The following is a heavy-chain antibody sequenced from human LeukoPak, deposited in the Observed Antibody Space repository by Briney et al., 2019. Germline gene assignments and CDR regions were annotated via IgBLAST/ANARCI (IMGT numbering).Heavy chain of an antibody. V-gene: IGHV4-59*08. CDR3: ARQGAYYDSSGYYYVGAPYYYYFGMDV. J-gene: IGHJ6*02. D-gene: IGHD3-22*01. Sequence: SETLSLTCTVSGSSVTPSYWSWIRQTPGEGLEWIGNFRYSGNTDYTPSPKSRVTISLDTSKNQFSLKLRSVTAADTAVYYCARQGAYYDSSGYYYVGAPYYYYFGMDVWGQGTTVTVSS. CDR1: GSSVTPSY. CDR2: FRYSGNT.